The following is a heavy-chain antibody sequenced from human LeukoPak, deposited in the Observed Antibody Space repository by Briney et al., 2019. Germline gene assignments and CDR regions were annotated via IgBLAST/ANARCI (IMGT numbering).Heavy chain of an antibody. J-gene: IGHJ5*02. CDR1: GYTFTSYG. V-gene: IGHV1-18*01. CDR3: ARVPYYDILTGYSGP. Sequence: ASVKVSCKASGYTFTSYGISWVRQAPGQGLEWMGWISAYNGNTNYAQKLQGRVTMTTDTSTSTAYMELRGLRSDDTAVYYCARVPYYDILTGYSGPWGQGTLVTVSS. D-gene: IGHD3-9*01. CDR2: ISAYNGNT.